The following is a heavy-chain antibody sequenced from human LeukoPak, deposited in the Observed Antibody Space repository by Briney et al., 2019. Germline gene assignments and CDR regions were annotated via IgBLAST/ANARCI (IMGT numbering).Heavy chain of an antibody. CDR2: IYYSGST. Sequence: PSETLSLTCTVSGGSISSSSYYWGWIRQPPGKGLEWIGSIYYSGSTYYNPSLKSRVTISVDKSKNQFSLKLSSVTAADTAVYYCARDQGAGLELDYWGQGTLVTVSS. CDR1: GGSISSSSYY. V-gene: IGHV4-39*07. CDR3: ARDQGAGLELDY. J-gene: IGHJ4*02. D-gene: IGHD1-26*01.